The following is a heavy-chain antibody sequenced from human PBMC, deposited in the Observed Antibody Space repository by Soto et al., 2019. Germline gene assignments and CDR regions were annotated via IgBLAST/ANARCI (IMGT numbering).Heavy chain of an antibody. J-gene: IGHJ5*02. D-gene: IGHD6-19*01. CDR2: IYQSGVT. CDR3: AGMPYTSGLRFDP. V-gene: IGHV4-30-2*01. CDR1: GDSYSISTYS. Sequence: SETLSLTCNMSGDSYSISTYSWSWIRQPPGKALQWIGFIYQSGVTSYNPSLASRVSISLDRSNNQCSLKLKSATAADTAVYFCAGMPYTSGLRFDPWGPGTLVTVSS.